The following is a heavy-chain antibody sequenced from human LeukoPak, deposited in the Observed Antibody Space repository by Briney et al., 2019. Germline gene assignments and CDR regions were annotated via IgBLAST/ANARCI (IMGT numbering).Heavy chain of an antibody. J-gene: IGHJ1*01. CDR3: ATTHCSGGSCYSGKYFQH. V-gene: IGHV4-34*01. CDR2: INHSGST. Sequence: SETLSLTCAVYGGSFSGYYWSWIRQPPGKGLEWIGEINHSGSTNYSSSLKSRVTISVDTSKNQFSLKLSSVTAADTAVYYCATTHCSGGSCYSGKYFQHWGQGTLVTVSS. CDR1: GGSFSGYY. D-gene: IGHD2-15*01.